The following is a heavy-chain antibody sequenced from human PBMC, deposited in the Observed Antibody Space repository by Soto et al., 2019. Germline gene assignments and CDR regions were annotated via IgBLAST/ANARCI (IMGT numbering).Heavy chain of an antibody. V-gene: IGHV4-39*01. CDR1: GGSISSSSYY. CDR3: ARRGALQLWLRSGYDFGTYFDY. D-gene: IGHD5-12*01. J-gene: IGHJ4*02. CDR2: IYYSGST. Sequence: SETLSLTCTVSGGSISSSSYYWGWIRQPPGKGLEWIGSIYYSGSTYYNPSLKSRVTISVDTSKNQFSLKLSSVTAADTAVYYCARRGALQLWLRSGYDFGTYFDYWGQGTLVTVSS.